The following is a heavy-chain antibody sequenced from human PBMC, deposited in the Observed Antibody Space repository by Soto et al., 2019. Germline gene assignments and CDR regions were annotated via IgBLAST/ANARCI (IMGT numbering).Heavy chain of an antibody. V-gene: IGHV3-66*01. CDR1: GFPVSSNY. CDR2: IYSGGST. Sequence: GGSLRLSCAASGFPVSSNYMSWVRQAPGKGLEWVSVIYSGGSTYYADSVKGRFTISRDNSKNTLYLQMNSLRAEDTAVYYCARDPLYCSSTSCYVWGRGTLVTVSS. D-gene: IGHD2-2*01. CDR3: ARDPLYCSSTSCYV. J-gene: IGHJ4*02.